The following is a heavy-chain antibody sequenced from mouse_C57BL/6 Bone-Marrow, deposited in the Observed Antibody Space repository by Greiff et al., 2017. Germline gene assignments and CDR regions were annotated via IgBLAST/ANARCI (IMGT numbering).Heavy chain of an antibody. Sequence: EVQVVESGGGLVQPGGSLKLSCAASGFTFSDYGMAWVRQAPRKGPEWVAFISNLACSIYYADTVTGRFTLSRENAKNTLYLEMSSLRSEDTAMYYCARTTYGNHLWAIDYWGQGTSVTVSA. CDR3: ARTTYGNHLWAIDY. CDR2: ISNLACSI. CDR1: GFTFSDYG. D-gene: IGHD2-1*01. J-gene: IGHJ4*01. V-gene: IGHV5-15*01.